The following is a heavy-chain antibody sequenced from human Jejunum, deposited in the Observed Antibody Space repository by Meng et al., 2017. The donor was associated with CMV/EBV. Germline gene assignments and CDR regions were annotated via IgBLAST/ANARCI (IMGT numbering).Heavy chain of an antibody. CDR3: VRNLGYTYGLVS. D-gene: IGHD5-18*01. Sequence: EVQLLEAGGGWVQPGESLRLSCAASGFSVSSNYMSWVRQAPGKGLEWVTLIYSGGTTFYADSVKGRFTISRDNSKNVLYLQMNSVRAEDTALYHCVRNLGYTYGLVSWGQGTLVTVSS. CDR1: GFSVSSNY. CDR2: IYSGGTT. J-gene: IGHJ5*02. V-gene: IGHV3-66*01.